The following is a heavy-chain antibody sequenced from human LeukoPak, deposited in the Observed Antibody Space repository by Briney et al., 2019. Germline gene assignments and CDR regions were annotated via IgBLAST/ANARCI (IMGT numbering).Heavy chain of an antibody. D-gene: IGHD6-13*01. CDR3: ARGSFWGYSSSWYFGY. V-gene: IGHV1-2*02. J-gene: IGHJ4*02. Sequence: ASVKVSCKASGYTFTSYDINWVRQATGQGLEWMGWINPNSGGTNYAQKFQGRVTMTRDTSISTAYMELSSLRSEDTAVYYCARGSFWGYSSSWYFGYWGQGTLVTVSS. CDR2: INPNSGGT. CDR1: GYTFTSYD.